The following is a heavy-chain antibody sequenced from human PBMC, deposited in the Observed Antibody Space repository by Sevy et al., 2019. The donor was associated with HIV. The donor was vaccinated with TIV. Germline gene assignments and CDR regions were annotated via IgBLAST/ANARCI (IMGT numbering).Heavy chain of an antibody. Sequence: GGSLRLSCAVSGFTFSSYSMYWVRQAPGKGLEWVTVISYDGSNKYYADSVKDRFTISRDNLKNTLYLQMNSLRAEDTAVYYCAKCGGDCYSRGYLDYWGQGTLVTVSS. CDR3: AKCGGDCYSRGYLDY. D-gene: IGHD2-21*02. CDR2: ISYDGSNK. CDR1: GFTFSSYS. V-gene: IGHV3-30-3*02. J-gene: IGHJ4*02.